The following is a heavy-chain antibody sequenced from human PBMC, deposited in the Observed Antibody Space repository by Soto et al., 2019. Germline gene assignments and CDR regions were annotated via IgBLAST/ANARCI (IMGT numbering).Heavy chain of an antibody. D-gene: IGHD6-19*01. V-gene: IGHV1-3*01. Sequence: ASVKVSCKASGYTFTSYAMHWVRQAPGQRLEWMGWINAGNGNTKYSQKFQGRVTITWDTSASTAYMELSSLRSEDTAVYYCARGGGWYVWFDPWGQGTLVTVSS. CDR2: INAGNGNT. CDR3: ARGGGWYVWFDP. CDR1: GYTFTSYA. J-gene: IGHJ5*02.